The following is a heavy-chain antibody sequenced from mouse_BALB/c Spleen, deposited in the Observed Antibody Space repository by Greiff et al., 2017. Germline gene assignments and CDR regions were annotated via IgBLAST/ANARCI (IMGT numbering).Heavy chain of an antibody. V-gene: IGHV1-12*01. Sequence: LQQPGAELVKPGASVKMSCKASGYTFTSYNMHWVKQTPGQGLEWIGAIYPGNGDTSYNQKFKGKATLTADKSSSTAYMQLSSLTSEDSAVYYCAREVYDGYYYFDYWGQGTTLTVSS. CDR3: AREVYDGYYYFDY. CDR1: GYTFTSYN. CDR2: IYPGNGDT. D-gene: IGHD2-3*01. J-gene: IGHJ2*01.